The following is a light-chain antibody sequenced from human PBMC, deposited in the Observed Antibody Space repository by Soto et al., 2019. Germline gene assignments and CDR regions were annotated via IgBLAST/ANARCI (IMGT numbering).Light chain of an antibody. CDR1: QRGSSSY. V-gene: IGKV3-20*01. CDR3: QQYGSAPWT. J-gene: IGKJ1*01. Sequence: EIVLTQSPGTLSLSPGESATLSCRASQRGSSSYLAWYQQKPGQAPRLHIYGASSKATGIPDRFSGSGSGTDFTLTISCLEPEDFGVDSCQQYGSAPWTFGQGTKVEIK. CDR2: GAS.